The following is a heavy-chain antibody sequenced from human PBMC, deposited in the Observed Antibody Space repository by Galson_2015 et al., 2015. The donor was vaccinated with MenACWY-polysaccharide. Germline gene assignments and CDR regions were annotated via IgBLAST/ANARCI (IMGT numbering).Heavy chain of an antibody. V-gene: IGHV3-53*01. CDR3: AKDLTYYYDSSGYPEYYGMDV. CDR2: IYSGGST. CDR1: GFTVSSNY. Sequence: SLRLSCAASGFTVSSNYMSWVRQAPGKGLEWVSVIYSGGSTYYADSVKGRFTISRDNSKNTLYLQMNSLRAEDTAVYYCAKDLTYYYDSSGYPEYYGMDVWGQGTTVTVSS. J-gene: IGHJ6*02. D-gene: IGHD3-22*01.